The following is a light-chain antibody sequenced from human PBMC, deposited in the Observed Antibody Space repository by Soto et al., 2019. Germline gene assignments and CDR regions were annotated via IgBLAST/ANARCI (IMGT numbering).Light chain of an antibody. CDR3: SSYTSSGTYV. CDR2: EVR. V-gene: IGLV2-14*01. CDR1: GSDVGGYNY. Sequence: QSVLTQPASVSGSPGQSITVSCTGTGSDVGGYNYVSWYQQHPGKAPKVIIYEVRNRPSGVSDRFSGSKSGNTASLTISGLQAEDEAYYYCSSYTSSGTYVFGTGTTATVL. J-gene: IGLJ1*01.